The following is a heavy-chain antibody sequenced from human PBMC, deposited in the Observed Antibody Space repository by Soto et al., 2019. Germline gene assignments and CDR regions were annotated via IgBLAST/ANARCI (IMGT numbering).Heavy chain of an antibody. CDR2: INHSGST. CDR1: GGSFSGYY. J-gene: IGHJ5*02. D-gene: IGHD6-13*01. CDR3: ARGLAAANP. Sequence: PETLSLTCAVYGGSFSGYYWSWIRQPPGKGLEWIGEINHSGSTNYNPSLKSRVTISVDTSKNQFSLKLSSVTAADTAVYYCARGLAAANPWGQGTLVTVSS. V-gene: IGHV4-34*01.